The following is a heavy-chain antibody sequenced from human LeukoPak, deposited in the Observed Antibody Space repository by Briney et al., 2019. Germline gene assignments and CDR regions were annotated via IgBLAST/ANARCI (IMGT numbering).Heavy chain of an antibody. Sequence: SDTLSLTCTVPGYTMSTSNWWGWIRPPPGKELEWIGYIYFSGSGDYNPSLMSRLTMSIHTSKNQLSLKLSSVTAADTAVYYCARHRRYYYGSGLFDYWGQGTLVTVSS. CDR3: ARHRRYYYGSGLFDY. CDR1: GYTMSTSNW. V-gene: IGHV4-28*01. D-gene: IGHD3-10*01. CDR2: IYFSGSG. J-gene: IGHJ4*02.